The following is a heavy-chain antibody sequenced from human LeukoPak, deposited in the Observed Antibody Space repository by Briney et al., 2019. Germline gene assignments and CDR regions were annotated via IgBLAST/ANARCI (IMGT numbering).Heavy chain of an antibody. V-gene: IGHV3-23*01. CDR3: ARGTEHLDH. D-gene: IGHD2-21*01. CDR1: GFTFSSYA. Sequence: GGSLRLSCAASGFTFSSYAMSWVRQAPGKGLEWVSAISGSGGSTYYADSVKGRFTISRDNAKNPLYLQMNSLGAEDTAVYYCARGTEHLDHWGQGTLVTVSS. CDR2: ISGSGGST. J-gene: IGHJ4*02.